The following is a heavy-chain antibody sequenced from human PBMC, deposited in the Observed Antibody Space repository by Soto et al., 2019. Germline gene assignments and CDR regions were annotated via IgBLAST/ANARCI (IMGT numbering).Heavy chain of an antibody. CDR3: SHGWYYGSGSPFDP. J-gene: IGHJ5*02. D-gene: IGHD3-10*01. V-gene: IGHV1-8*01. CDR1: GYTFTSYD. CDR2: MNPNSGNT. Sequence: QVQLVQSGAEVKKPGASVKVSCKASGYTFTSYDINWVRQATGQGLEWMGWMNPNSGNTGYAQNVQGRVSMTRNTSISTAYMELSSLRSEDTDVYDCSHGWYYGSGSPFDPWGQGTLVTVSS.